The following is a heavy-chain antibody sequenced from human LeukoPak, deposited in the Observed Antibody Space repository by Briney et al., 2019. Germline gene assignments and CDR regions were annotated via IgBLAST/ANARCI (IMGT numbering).Heavy chain of an antibody. CDR3: ARASYDFWSGYSRSWYFDL. V-gene: IGHV1-46*01. J-gene: IGHJ2*01. CDR1: GYTFTSYY. D-gene: IGHD3-3*01. CDR2: INPSGGST. Sequence: GASVKVSCKASGYTFTSYYMHWVRQAPGQGLEWMGIINPSGGSTSYAQKFQGRVTMTRDTSTSTVYMELSSLRSEDTAVYCCARASYDFWSGYSRSWYFDLWGRGTLVTVSS.